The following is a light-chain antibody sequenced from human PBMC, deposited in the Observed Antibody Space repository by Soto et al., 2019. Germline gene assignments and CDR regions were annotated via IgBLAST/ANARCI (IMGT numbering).Light chain of an antibody. J-gene: IGLJ1*01. CDR3: SSYTSSSTLYV. CDR2: DVS. CDR1: SSDVGGYNY. Sequence: QSVLTQPASVSGSPGQSITISCTGTSSDVGGYNYVSWYQQHPGKVPKLMIYDVSNRPSGASNRFSGSKSGNTASLTISGLQAEDEADYYCSSYTSSSTLYVFGTGTKLTVL. V-gene: IGLV2-14*01.